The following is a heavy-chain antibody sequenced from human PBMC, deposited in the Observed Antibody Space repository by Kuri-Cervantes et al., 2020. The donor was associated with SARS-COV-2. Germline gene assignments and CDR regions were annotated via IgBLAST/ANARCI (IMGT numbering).Heavy chain of an antibody. V-gene: IGHV3-9*01. CDR1: GFTFDDYA. CDR2: ISWNSGSI. D-gene: IGHD1-1*01. Sequence: SLKISCAASGFTFDDYAMHWVRQAPGKGLEWVLGISWNSGSIGYADSVKGRFTISRDNAKNSLYLQMNSLRAEGTAVYYCVRDGDHWNFDYWGQGTLVTVSS. CDR3: VRDGDHWNFDY. J-gene: IGHJ4*02.